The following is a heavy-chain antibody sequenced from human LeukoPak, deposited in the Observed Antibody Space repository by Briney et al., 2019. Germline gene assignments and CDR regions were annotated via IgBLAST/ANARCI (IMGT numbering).Heavy chain of an antibody. D-gene: IGHD5-12*01. CDR1: GFTFSSYG. CDR3: AKVDIVATIDAGRLVDY. V-gene: IGHV3-30*18. Sequence: QPGGSLRLSCAASGFTFSSYGMQWFRQAPDKGLEWVAAISNDGSNKYYADSVKGRFTISRDNSKNTLYLQMNSLRVEDTAVYYCAKVDIVATIDAGRLVDYWGQGTLVTVSS. CDR2: ISNDGSNK. J-gene: IGHJ4*02.